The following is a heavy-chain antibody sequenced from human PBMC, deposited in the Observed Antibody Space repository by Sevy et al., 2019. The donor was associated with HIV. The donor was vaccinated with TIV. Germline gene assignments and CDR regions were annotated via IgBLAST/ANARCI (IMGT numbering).Heavy chain of an antibody. J-gene: IGHJ4*02. Sequence: GGSLRLSCTASGFTFSSYAMYWVRQAPGKGLEWVAVISYDGNNKDYADSVKGRFTISRDNSKNTLYLQMNSLRAEDTAVSYCASHYYDSTGYYYPLDYRGQGTLVTVSS. V-gene: IGHV3-30*04. CDR1: GFTFSSYA. CDR3: ASHYYDSTGYYYPLDY. D-gene: IGHD3-22*01. CDR2: ISYDGNNK.